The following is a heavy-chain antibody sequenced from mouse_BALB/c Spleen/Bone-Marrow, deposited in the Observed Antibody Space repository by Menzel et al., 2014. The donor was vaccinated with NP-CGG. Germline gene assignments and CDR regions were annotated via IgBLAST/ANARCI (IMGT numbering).Heavy chain of an antibody. CDR3: ARVNPWYFDV. D-gene: IGHD2-2*01. CDR2: IDSASGDT. Sequence: EVQLQQSGAELVKPGASVKLSCTASGFNIKDTYIHWVMQRPEQGLAWIGGIDSASGDTKFDPKFQGKATITADTSSNTACLQVTRLTSEDTSVYYWARVNPWYFDVWGAGTTVTVSS. CDR1: GFNIKDTY. V-gene: IGHV14-3*02. J-gene: IGHJ1*01.